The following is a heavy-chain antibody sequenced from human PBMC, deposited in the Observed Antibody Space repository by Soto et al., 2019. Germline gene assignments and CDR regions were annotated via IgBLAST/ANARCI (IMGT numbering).Heavy chain of an antibody. Sequence: EVQLVESGGGLLQPGGSLRLSCAASGFTFSSYSMNWVRQAPGKGLEWVSYISSSSSTIYYADSVKGRFTISRDNAKNSLYLQMISLRAEDTAVYYCARHPERIAEIGWFDNCGQGTLVTVSS. CDR2: ISSSSSTI. CDR3: ARHPERIAEIGWFDN. J-gene: IGHJ5*02. D-gene: IGHD6-13*01. V-gene: IGHV3-48*01. CDR1: GFTFSSYS.